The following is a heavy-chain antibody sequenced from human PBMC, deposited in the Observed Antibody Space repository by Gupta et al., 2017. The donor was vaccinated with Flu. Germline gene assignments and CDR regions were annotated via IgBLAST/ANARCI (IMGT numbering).Heavy chain of an antibody. CDR2: INHSGST. CDR3: ARVAERELQNWFDP. CDR1: GGSFSGYY. V-gene: IGHV4-34*01. J-gene: IGHJ5*02. Sequence: QVQLQQWGAGLLKLSETLSLTCAVYGGSFSGYYWSWIRQPPGKGLEWIGEINHSGSTNYNPARKSRVTISVDTSKNQLSLKLRSVTAAETAVYYCARVAERELQNWFDPGGQGTMVTLYS. D-gene: IGHD1-7*01.